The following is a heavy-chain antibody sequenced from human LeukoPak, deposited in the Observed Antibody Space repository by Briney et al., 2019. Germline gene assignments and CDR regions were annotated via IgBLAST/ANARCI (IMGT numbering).Heavy chain of an antibody. V-gene: IGHV3-11*03. J-gene: IGHJ4*02. CDR2: ISGTSTYR. CDR1: GFTVSSNY. Sequence: GGSLRLSCAASGFTVSSNYMSWIRQAPGKGLEWVSYISGTSTYRNYADSVRGRFTISRDNAKNSVYLQMNSLRAEDTAVYYCARGYYDSSGYHPFDYWGQGTLVTVSS. CDR3: ARGYYDSSGYHPFDY. D-gene: IGHD3-22*01.